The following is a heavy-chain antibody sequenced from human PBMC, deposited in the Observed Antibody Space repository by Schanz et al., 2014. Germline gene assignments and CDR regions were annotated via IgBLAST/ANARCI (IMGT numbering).Heavy chain of an antibody. D-gene: IGHD3-10*01. CDR1: GFTFRGYA. CDR2: MNESHSTI. CDR3: AKYRGYYRVSGSYRELEY. J-gene: IGHJ4*02. Sequence: EVQLLESGGGLVQPGGSLRLSCAASGFTFRGYAMSWVRQAPGRGLEWVSAMNESHSTIYYADSVRGRFTISRDNAENTLFLQMNSLRPEDTAVYYCAKYRGYYRVSGSYRELEYWGQGTLVTGSS. V-gene: IGHV3-23*01.